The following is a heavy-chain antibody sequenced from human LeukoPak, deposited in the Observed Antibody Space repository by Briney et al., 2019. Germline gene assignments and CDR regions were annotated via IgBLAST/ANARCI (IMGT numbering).Heavy chain of an antibody. D-gene: IGHD3-22*01. CDR3: ARLGPTYYYDSSGSGQLDY. CDR2: INPNSGGT. Sequence: ASVKVSCKASGYTFTGYYMHWVRQAPGQGLEWMGWINPNSGGTNYAQKLQGRVTMTTDTSTSTAYMELRSLRSDDTAVYYCARLGPTYYYDSSGSGQLDYWGQGTLVTVSS. CDR1: GYTFTGYY. V-gene: IGHV1-2*02. J-gene: IGHJ4*02.